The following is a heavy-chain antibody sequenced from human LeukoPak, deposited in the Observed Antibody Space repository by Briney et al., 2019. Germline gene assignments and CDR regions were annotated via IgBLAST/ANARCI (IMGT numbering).Heavy chain of an antibody. CDR1: GFTVSDNY. V-gene: IGHV3-53*01. CDR2: IYSDGNT. Sequence: GGSLRLSRAASGFTVSDNYMSWVRQAPGKGLEWVSVIYSDGNTYYADSVKGRFTISRDNSKNTLYLQMNSLRAEDTAVYYCAKEDYDWGQGTLVTVSS. CDR3: AKEDYD. J-gene: IGHJ4*02. D-gene: IGHD3-22*01.